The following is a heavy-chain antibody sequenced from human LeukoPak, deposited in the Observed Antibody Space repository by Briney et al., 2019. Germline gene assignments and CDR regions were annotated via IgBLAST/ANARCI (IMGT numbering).Heavy chain of an antibody. J-gene: IGHJ4*02. CDR2: IWYDGSNK. V-gene: IGHV3-33*01. D-gene: IGHD3-10*01. CDR3: AREESGESDYFDY. CDR1: GFTFGSSG. Sequence: GGSLRLSCAASGFTFGSSGMHWVRQAPGKGLEWVAVIWYDGSNKYYADSVKGRFTISRDNSKNTLYLQMNSLRAEDTAVYYCAREESGESDYFDYWGQGTLVTVSS.